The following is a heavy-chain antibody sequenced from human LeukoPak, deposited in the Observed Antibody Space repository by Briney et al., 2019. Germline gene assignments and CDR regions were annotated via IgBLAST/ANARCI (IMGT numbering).Heavy chain of an antibody. D-gene: IGHD6-19*01. CDR2: IYYSGST. Sequence: NASETLSLTCTVSGGSISSYYWSWIRQPPGKGLEWIGYIYYSGSTNYNPSLKSRVTISADTSKNQFSLKLSSVTAADTAVYYCARDGGRVAGANFDYWGQGTLVTVSS. V-gene: IGHV4-59*01. J-gene: IGHJ4*02. CDR3: ARDGGRVAGANFDY. CDR1: GGSISSYY.